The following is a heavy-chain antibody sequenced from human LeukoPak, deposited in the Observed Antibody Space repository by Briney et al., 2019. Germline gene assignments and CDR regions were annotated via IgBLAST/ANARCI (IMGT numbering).Heavy chain of an antibody. CDR1: GYSFTSYW. Sequence: GESLKISCKGSGYSFTSYWIGWVRQMPGKGLEWMGIIYPGDSDTRYSPSFQGQVTISADKSISTAYLQWSSLKASDTAMYYCAIPEALGSGSYSPTANSGAFDIWGQGTMVTVSS. V-gene: IGHV5-51*01. D-gene: IGHD3-10*01. CDR2: IYPGDSDT. CDR3: AIPEALGSGSYSPTANSGAFDI. J-gene: IGHJ3*02.